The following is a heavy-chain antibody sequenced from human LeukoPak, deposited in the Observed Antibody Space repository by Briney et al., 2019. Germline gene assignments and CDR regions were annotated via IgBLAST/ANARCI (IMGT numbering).Heavy chain of an antibody. J-gene: IGHJ6*03. CDR1: GYTFTSYG. D-gene: IGHD6-13*01. V-gene: IGHV1-18*01. CDR2: ISAYNGNT. CDR3: ARAGRAAAGRYYYYYMDV. Sequence: ASVKVSCKASGYTFTSYGISWVRQAPGQGLEWMGWISAYNGNTNYAQKLQGRVTMTTDTSTSTAYMELRSLRSDDTAVYYCARAGRAAAGRYYYYYMDVWGKGTTVTVSS.